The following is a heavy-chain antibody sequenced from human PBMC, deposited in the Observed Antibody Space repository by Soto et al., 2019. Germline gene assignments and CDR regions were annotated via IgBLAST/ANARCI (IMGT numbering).Heavy chain of an antibody. CDR2: IYYSGST. CDR3: ARPDIVVVPAATSPRDWYFDL. Sequence: QLQLQESGPGLVKPSETLSLTCTVSGGSISSSSYYWGWIRQPPGKGLEWIGSIYYSGSTYYNPSLKSRVTISVDTSKNRFSLKRSSVTAADTAVYYCARPDIVVVPAATSPRDWYFDLWGRGTLVTVSS. CDR1: GGSISSSSYY. J-gene: IGHJ2*01. D-gene: IGHD2-2*01. V-gene: IGHV4-39*01.